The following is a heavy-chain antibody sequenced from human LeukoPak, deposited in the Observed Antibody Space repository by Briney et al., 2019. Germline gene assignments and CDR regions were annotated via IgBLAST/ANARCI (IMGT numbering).Heavy chain of an antibody. J-gene: IGHJ4*02. V-gene: IGHV3-23*01. CDR2: ISGSGGST. Sequence: GGSLRLSCAASGFTFSSYAMSWVRQAPGKGLEWVSAISGSGGSTYYADSVKGRFTISRDDSKNTLYLQMNSLRAEDTAVYYCAKGPPVVPAATEDYWGQGTLVTVSS. CDR3: AKGPPVVPAATEDY. D-gene: IGHD2-2*01. CDR1: GFTFSSYA.